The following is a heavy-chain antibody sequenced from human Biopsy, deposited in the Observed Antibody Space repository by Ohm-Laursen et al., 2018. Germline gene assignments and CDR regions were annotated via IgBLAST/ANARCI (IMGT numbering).Heavy chain of an antibody. D-gene: IGHD3-22*01. V-gene: IGHV4-39*01. J-gene: IGHJ4*02. CDR2: IFYRGST. CDR1: GGSISNNNYY. Sequence: TLSLTCPVSGGSISNNNYYWGWIRQPPGKGLEWIGSIFYRGSTHYKTSLKSQVNISVDTSKNQFSLKLNSVTAADTAVYYFARDYDTSGYYFVSWGQGTLVTVSS. CDR3: ARDYDTSGYYFVS.